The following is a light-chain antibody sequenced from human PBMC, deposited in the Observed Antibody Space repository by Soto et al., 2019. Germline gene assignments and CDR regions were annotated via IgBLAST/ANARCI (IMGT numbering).Light chain of an antibody. CDR3: QKYNSAPLT. CDR2: AAS. CDR1: QGISKY. V-gene: IGKV1-27*01. Sequence: DIQMTQSPSSLSASVGDRVTITCRASQGISKYLAWYQQKPGKDPKLLIYAASTLQSGVPSRVSGRVAGADFTLTISSLQPQDVATYYCQKYNSAPLTFRGGTKVEIK. J-gene: IGKJ4*01.